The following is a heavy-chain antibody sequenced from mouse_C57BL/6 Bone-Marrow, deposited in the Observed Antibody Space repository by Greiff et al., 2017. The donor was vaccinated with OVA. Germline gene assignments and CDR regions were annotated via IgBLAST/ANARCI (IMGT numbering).Heavy chain of an antibody. V-gene: IGHV1-7*01. J-gene: IGHJ2*01. Sequence: LVESGAELAKPGASVKLSCKASGYTFTSYWMHWVKQRPGQGLEWIGYINPSSGYTKYNQKFKDKATLTADKASSTAHMQLSSLTYEDSAVYYCANLWLRRRGFDYWGQGTTLTVSS. CDR2: INPSSGYT. CDR1: GYTFTSYW. D-gene: IGHD2-2*01. CDR3: ANLWLRRRGFDY.